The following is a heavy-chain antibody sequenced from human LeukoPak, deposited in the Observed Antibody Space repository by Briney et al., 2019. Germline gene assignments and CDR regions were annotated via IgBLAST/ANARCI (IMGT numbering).Heavy chain of an antibody. CDR2: ISGSGGST. D-gene: IGHD6-13*01. Sequence: PGGSLRLSCAASGFTFSSYAMSWVRQAPGKGLEWVSAISGSGGSTYYADSGKGRFTISRDNSKNTLYLQMNSLRAEDTAVYYCAKDGAGYSRNYYCYYYMDVWGKGTTVTISS. CDR1: GFTFSSYA. V-gene: IGHV3-23*01. CDR3: AKDGAGYSRNYYCYYYMDV. J-gene: IGHJ6*03.